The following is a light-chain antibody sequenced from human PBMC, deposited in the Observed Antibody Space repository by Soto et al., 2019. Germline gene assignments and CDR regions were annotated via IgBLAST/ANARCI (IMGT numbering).Light chain of an antibody. CDR2: DAS. J-gene: IGKJ4*01. V-gene: IGKV3-11*01. Sequence: EIVLTQSPATLSLSPGERATLSCRASQSVSSYLAWYQQKPGQAPRLLIYDASNRATGIPARFSGSGSGTDISLTISCLEPEDFAVYYCQQRSNWPPLTFGGGTKVDI. CDR1: QSVSSY. CDR3: QQRSNWPPLT.